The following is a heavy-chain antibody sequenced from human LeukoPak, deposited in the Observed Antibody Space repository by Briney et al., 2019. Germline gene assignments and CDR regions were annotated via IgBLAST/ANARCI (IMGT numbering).Heavy chain of an antibody. Sequence: GGSLRLSCAASGFTFSSYGMHWVRQAPGKGLEWVAVISYDGSNKYYADSVKGRFTISRDNSKNTLYLQMNSLRAEDTAVYYCAKDESRRLADWGQGTLVTVSS. CDR1: GFTFSSYG. CDR3: AKDESRRLAD. J-gene: IGHJ4*02. D-gene: IGHD3-22*01. CDR2: ISYDGSNK. V-gene: IGHV3-30*18.